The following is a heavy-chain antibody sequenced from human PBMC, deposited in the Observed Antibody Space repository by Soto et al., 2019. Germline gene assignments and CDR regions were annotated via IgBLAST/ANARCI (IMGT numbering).Heavy chain of an antibody. CDR1: GYSLTSYG. CDR2: ISVYTGNT. D-gene: IGHD2-15*01. Sequence: QVQLVQSGAEVKKPGASVKVSCKASGYSLTSYGISWVRQAPGQGLECMGWISVYTGNTNYAQKFQGRVTLTTDTSTNTAYMELRSLTSDDTAVYYCASPSATGWYFALWGRGTLVSVSS. CDR3: ASPSATGWYFAL. J-gene: IGHJ2*01. V-gene: IGHV1-18*01.